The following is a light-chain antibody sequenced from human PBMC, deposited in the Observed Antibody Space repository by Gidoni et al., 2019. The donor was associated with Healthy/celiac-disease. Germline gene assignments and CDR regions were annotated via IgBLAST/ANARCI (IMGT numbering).Light chain of an antibody. V-gene: IGKV1-39*01. CDR3: QQSYSTIT. Sequence: DIQMTQSPSSLSASVGDRVTITCRASQSISSYLNWYQQKPGKAPKLLIYAASSLQSGVPSRFSGMGSGTDFTLTISSLQPEDFATYYCQQSYSTITFGQGTRLEIK. CDR1: QSISSY. J-gene: IGKJ5*01. CDR2: AAS.